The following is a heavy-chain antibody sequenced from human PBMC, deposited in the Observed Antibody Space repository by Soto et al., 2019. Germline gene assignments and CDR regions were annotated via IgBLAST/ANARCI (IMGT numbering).Heavy chain of an antibody. D-gene: IGHD7-27*01. CDR2: FDPEDGET. CDR1: VYTLTELS. V-gene: IGHV1-24*01. Sequence: QVQLVQSGAEVKKPGASVKVSCKVSVYTLTELSMHWVRQAPGKGLEWMGGFDPEDGETIYAQKFQGRVTMTEDTSSDTAYMELSSLRSEDTAVYYCATAGSLADNNWFDPWGQGTLVTVSS. J-gene: IGHJ5*02. CDR3: ATAGSLADNNWFDP.